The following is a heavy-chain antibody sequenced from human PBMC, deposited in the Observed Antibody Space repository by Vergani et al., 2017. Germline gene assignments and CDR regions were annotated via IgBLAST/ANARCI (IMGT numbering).Heavy chain of an antibody. Sequence: EVQLVESGGGLVKPGGSLRLSCAASGFTFSSYSMNWVRQAPGKGLEWVSSISSSSNYIYYADSVKGRFTISRDTAKNSLYLQMNSLRAEDTAVYYCARDGWDYDFWSDYGYWSQGTLVTVSS. CDR3: ARDGWDYDFWSDYGY. V-gene: IGHV3-21*01. D-gene: IGHD3-3*01. J-gene: IGHJ4*02. CDR2: ISSSSNYI. CDR1: GFTFSSYS.